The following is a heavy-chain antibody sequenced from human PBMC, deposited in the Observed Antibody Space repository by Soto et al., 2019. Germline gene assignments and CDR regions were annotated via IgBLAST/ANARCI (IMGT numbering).Heavy chain of an antibody. CDR3: AHKVPAARNSWFDP. CDR2: IYWDDDK. V-gene: IGHV2-5*02. J-gene: IGHJ5*02. D-gene: IGHD2-2*01. Sequence: QITLKESGPTLVKPTQTLTLTCTFSGFSLSTSGVGVGWIRQPPGKALEWLALIYWDDDKRYSPSLKSRLTIAKDTSKNQVVLTMTNTDPVDTATYYCAHKVPAARNSWFDPWGQGTLVTVSS. CDR1: GFSLSTSGVG.